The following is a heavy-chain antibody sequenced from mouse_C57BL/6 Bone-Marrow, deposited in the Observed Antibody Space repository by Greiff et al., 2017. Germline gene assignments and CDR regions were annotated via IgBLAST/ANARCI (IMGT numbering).Heavy chain of an antibody. CDR2: IHPNSGST. Sequence: VQLQESGAELVKPGASVKLSCKASGYTFTSYWMHWVKQRPGQGLEWIGMIHPNSGSTNYNEKFKSKATLTVDKSSSTAYMQLSSLTSEDSAVYYCARYNYYDYSWFAYWGQGTLVTVSA. CDR3: ARYNYYDYSWFAY. V-gene: IGHV1-64*01. J-gene: IGHJ3*01. CDR1: GYTFTSYW. D-gene: IGHD2-4*01.